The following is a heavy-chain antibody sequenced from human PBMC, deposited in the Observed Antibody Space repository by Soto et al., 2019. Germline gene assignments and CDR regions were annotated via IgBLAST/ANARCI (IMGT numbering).Heavy chain of an antibody. CDR1: GFTFSDYY. D-gene: IGHD3-3*01. J-gene: IGHJ4*02. Sequence: GGSLRLSCAASGFTFSDYYMSWIRQAPGKGLEWISYISDSGNTIYYADSVKGRFTISRDNAKNSLYLQMNSLRAEDTAVYYCARRPENFWSGYPEAFDYWGPGTLVTVSS. V-gene: IGHV3-11*01. CDR2: ISDSGNTI. CDR3: ARRPENFWSGYPEAFDY.